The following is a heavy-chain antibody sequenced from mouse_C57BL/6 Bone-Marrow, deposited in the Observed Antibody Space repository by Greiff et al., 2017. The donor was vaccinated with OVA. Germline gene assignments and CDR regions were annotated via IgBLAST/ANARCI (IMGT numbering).Heavy chain of an antibody. D-gene: IGHD2-3*01. V-gene: IGHV1-62-2*01. CDR3: DRDEDGTDGYGALYAMDY. J-gene: IGHJ4*01. CDR2: FYPGSGSI. Sequence: VKLQQSGAELVKPGASVKLSCKASGYTFTEYTIHWVKQRSGQGLEWIGWFYPGSGSIKYNEKFKDKATLTADKSSSTAYMELSRLTSEDSAVXFGDRDEDGTDGYGALYAMDYWGQGTSVTVSS. CDR1: GYTFTEYT.